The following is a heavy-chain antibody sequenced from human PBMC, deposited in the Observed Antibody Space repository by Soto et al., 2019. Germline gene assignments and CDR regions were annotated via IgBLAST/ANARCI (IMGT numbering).Heavy chain of an antibody. D-gene: IGHD2-8*01. CDR1: GFTYNNYA. V-gene: IGHV3-23*01. CDR2: ISPNGDST. CDR3: AKVRLTDYLRYAPHL. Sequence: GGSLRHSWSSSGFTYNNYARNWVRQTPVRGLELVSIISPNGDSTYYADSVKGRFTISRDNSQNTVFLQMNSLRAEDTAIYFCAKVRLTDYLRYAPHLWGQGTLVTVSS. J-gene: IGHJ3*01.